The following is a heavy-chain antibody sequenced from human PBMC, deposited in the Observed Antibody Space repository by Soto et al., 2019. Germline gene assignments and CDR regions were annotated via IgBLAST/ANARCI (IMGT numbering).Heavy chain of an antibody. Sequence: PGGSLSLSCAASGFTFSSYAMHWVRQAPGKGLEWVAVISYDGSNKYYADSVKGRFTISKDNSKNTLYLQMNSLRAEDTAVYYCARALGGYEPYYYYGMDVWGQGTTVTVSS. CDR3: ARALGGYEPYYYYGMDV. V-gene: IGHV3-30-3*01. CDR2: ISYDGSNK. D-gene: IGHD5-12*01. CDR1: GFTFSSYA. J-gene: IGHJ6*02.